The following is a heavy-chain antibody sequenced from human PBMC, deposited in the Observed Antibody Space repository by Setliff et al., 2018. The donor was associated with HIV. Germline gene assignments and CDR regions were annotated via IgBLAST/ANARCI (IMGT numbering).Heavy chain of an antibody. CDR1: GFTFSKYW. Sequence: PSETLRLSCAASGFTFSKYWMSWVRQAPGKGLEWVASVNPDGSEASSVGSMKGRFTVSRDNAKNSLSLQMNSLRVEDTAVYYCADPPSGYWGQGTLVTVSS. D-gene: IGHD3-10*01. CDR3: ADPPSGY. CDR2: VNPDGSEA. J-gene: IGHJ4*02. V-gene: IGHV3-7*01.